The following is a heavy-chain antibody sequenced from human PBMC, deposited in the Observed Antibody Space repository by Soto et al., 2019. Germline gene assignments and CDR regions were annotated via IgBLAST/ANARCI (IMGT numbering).Heavy chain of an antibody. J-gene: IGHJ6*02. CDR2: IYYSGTT. CDR1: GYSISSSNW. Sequence: SETLSLTCAVSGYSISSSNWWGWIRQPPGKGLEWIGYIYYSGTTYYNPSLKSRVTMSVDKSKNQFSLRVNSVTAADTAVYYCAREPRGDSYTIYYYNAMDVWGQGTTVTLSS. CDR3: AREPRGDSYTIYYYNAMDV. D-gene: IGHD3-16*01. V-gene: IGHV4-28*03.